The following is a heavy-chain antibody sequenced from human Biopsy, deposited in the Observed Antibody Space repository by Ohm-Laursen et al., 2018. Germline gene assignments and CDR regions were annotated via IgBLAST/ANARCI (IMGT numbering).Heavy chain of an antibody. CDR1: GFTFGDYY. Sequence: SLRFSCAAPGFTFGDYYMSWIRQAPGKGLEWLSYISGSGVTKMYADSVKGRFTVSRDNAKNSPYLEMNNLTVEDTAVYYCATDGAGSYNENWGQGTLVSVSS. J-gene: IGHJ4*02. CDR2: ISGSGVTK. V-gene: IGHV3-11*01. D-gene: IGHD3-10*01. CDR3: ATDGAGSYNEN.